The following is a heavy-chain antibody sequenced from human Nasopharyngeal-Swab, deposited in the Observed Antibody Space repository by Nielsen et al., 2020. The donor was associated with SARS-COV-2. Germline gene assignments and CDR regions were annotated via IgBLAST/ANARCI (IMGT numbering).Heavy chain of an antibody. CDR3: TTDFYFDY. J-gene: IGHJ4*02. Sequence: VRQMPGKGLEWLGRIGDKDHNYATTYGASVKGRFTISRDDSKNTALLQMDSLKTEDTALYYCTTDFYFDYWGQGTLVTVSS. V-gene: IGHV3-73*01. CDR2: IGDKDHNYAT.